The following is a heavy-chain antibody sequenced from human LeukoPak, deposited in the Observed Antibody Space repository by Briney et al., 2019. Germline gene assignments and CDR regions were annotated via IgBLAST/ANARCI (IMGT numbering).Heavy chain of an antibody. J-gene: IGHJ5*02. Sequence: GRSLRLSCATSGFTFSSYGMHWVRQAPGKGLEWVALISSDGSNEYYADSVKGRFTISRDNSKNTLYLQMNSLTAEDTAVYYCARDSGQRYNWFAPWGQGTLVTVSS. CDR2: ISSDGSNE. CDR3: ARDSGQRYNWFAP. V-gene: IGHV3-30*19. CDR1: GFTFSSYG. D-gene: IGHD5-12*01.